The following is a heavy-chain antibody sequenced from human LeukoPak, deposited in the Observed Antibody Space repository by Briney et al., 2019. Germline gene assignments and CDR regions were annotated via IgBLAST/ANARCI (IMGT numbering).Heavy chain of an antibody. D-gene: IGHD3-22*01. J-gene: IGHJ1*01. CDR2: INPNSGGT. CDR1: GYAFTGYY. CDR3: ARDGVGYYDSSGYYYFQH. Sequence: ASVKVSCKASGYAFTGYYMHWVRQAPGQGLEWMGWINPNSGGTNYAQKFQGRVTMTRDTSISTAYMELSRLRSDDTAVYYCARDGVGYYDSSGYYYFQHWGQGTLVTVSS. V-gene: IGHV1-2*02.